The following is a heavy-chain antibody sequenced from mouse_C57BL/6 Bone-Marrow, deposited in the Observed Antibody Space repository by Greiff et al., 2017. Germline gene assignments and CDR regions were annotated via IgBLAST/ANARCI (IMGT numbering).Heavy chain of an antibody. D-gene: IGHD1-1*01. J-gene: IGHJ4*01. V-gene: IGHV3-5*01. CDR1: GISITTGNYR. CDR2: IYYSGTI. Sequence: EVKVVESGPGLVKPSQTVFLTCTVTGISITTGNYRWSWIRQFPGNKLEWIGYIYYSGTITYNPSLTSRTTITRDTPKNQFFLEMNSLTAEDTATDYCARERGLITTGVEDAMDYWGQGTSVTVSA. CDR3: ARERGLITTGVEDAMDY.